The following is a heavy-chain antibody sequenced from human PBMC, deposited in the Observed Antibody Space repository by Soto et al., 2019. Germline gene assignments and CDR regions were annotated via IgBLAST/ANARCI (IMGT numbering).Heavy chain of an antibody. V-gene: IGHV3-53*04. CDR1: GLTVSSNY. J-gene: IGHJ4*02. CDR2: IYSGGST. CDR3: ARDGEGGTHDY. Sequence: EVQLVESGGGLVQPGGSLRLSCAASGLTVSSNYMSWVRQAPGKGLEWVSVIYSGGSTYYADSVKGRFTISRHNSKNTLYLQMNSLRAEDTAVYYCARDGEGGTHDYWGQGTLVTVSS. D-gene: IGHD2-15*01.